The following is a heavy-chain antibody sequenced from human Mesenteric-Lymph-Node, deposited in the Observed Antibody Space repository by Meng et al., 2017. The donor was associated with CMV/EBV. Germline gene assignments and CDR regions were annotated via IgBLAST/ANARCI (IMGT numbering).Heavy chain of an antibody. CDR2: IYSGGGT. J-gene: IGHJ6*02. CDR3: AREVLGQWGDYYGMDV. D-gene: IGHD3-3*02. Sequence: GGSLRLSCAASGFTFSSYSMNWVRQTPGKGLDRVSVIYSGGGTYYADSVKGRFTISRDNSKNTLYLQMNSLRAEDTAIYYCAREVLGQWGDYYGMDVWGQGTTVTVSS. CDR1: GFTFSSYS. V-gene: IGHV3-53*01.